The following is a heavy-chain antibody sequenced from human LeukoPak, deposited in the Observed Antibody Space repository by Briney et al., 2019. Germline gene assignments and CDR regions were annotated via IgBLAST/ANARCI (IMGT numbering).Heavy chain of an antibody. Sequence: SETLSLTCSVSGVSISSNSYYWGWIRQPPGKGLKWIGSIYYSGSTYYNPSLKSRVTISVDTSKNQFSLKLSSVTAADTAVYYCARELRHDFWSGYHQYYFDYWGQGTLVTVSS. CDR1: GVSISSNSYY. CDR3: ARELRHDFWSGYHQYYFDY. D-gene: IGHD3-3*01. CDR2: IYYSGST. J-gene: IGHJ4*02. V-gene: IGHV4-39*07.